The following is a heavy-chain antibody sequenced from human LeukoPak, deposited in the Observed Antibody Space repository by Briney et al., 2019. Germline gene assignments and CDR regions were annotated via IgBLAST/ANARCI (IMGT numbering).Heavy chain of an antibody. J-gene: IGHJ1*01. V-gene: IGHV3-30*02. CDR3: AKSPSGSYPEYFQH. CDR2: IQYGGSYK. Sequence: GGSLRLSCATSGFILSDYTIAWVRQAPGKGLEWVAFIQYGGSYKYYADSVKGRFTISRDNAKNSLYLQMNSLRAEDTAVYYLAKSPSGSYPEYFQHWGQGTLVTVSS. D-gene: IGHD1-26*01. CDR1: GFILSDYT.